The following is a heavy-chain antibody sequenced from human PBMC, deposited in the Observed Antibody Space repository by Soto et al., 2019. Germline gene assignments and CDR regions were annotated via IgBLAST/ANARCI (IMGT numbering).Heavy chain of an antibody. CDR3: ARSGPQTWIQLWHPHYYYYGMDV. CDR2: ISSSSSYI. D-gene: IGHD5-18*01. Sequence: EVQLVESGGGLVKPGGSLRLSCAASGFTFSSYSMNWVRQAPGKGLEWVSSISSSSSYIYYADSVKGRFTISRDNAKNSLYLQMNSLRAEDTAVYYCARSGPQTWIQLWHPHYYYYGMDVWGQGTTVTVSS. J-gene: IGHJ6*02. V-gene: IGHV3-21*01. CDR1: GFTFSSYS.